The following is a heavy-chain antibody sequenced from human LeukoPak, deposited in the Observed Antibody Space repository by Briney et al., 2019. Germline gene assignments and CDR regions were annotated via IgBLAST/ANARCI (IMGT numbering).Heavy chain of an antibody. CDR2: ISGSGGST. Sequence: PGGSLRLSCAASGFTFSSFAMSWVRQAPGKGLEWVSAISGSGGSTYYADSVKGRFTISRDNSKNTLYLQMNSLRAEDTAVYYCAKFDEVGPWNSKYFDYWGQGTLVTVSS. CDR3: AKFDEVGPWNSKYFDY. CDR1: GFTFSSFA. J-gene: IGHJ4*02. D-gene: IGHD1/OR15-1a*01. V-gene: IGHV3-23*01.